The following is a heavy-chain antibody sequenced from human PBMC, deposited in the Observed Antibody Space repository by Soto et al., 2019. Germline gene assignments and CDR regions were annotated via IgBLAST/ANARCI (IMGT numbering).Heavy chain of an antibody. D-gene: IGHD2-15*01. V-gene: IGHV3-30*03. CDR2: ISNDGITK. J-gene: IGHJ3*01. CDR3: ARDYLGGSNVFYV. Sequence: VQLEDSGGRVVQPGRSLRLSCVASGFTLKTYAMHWVRQAPGKGLQWVASISNDGITKNYAESMKGRFLISRDTSKNRVDLQMNSLRIEDTASYYCARDYLGGSNVFYVWGRGTVVTVSS. CDR1: GFTLKTYA.